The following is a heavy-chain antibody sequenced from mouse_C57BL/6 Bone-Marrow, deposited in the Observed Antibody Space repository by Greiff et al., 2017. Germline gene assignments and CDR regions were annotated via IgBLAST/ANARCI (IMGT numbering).Heavy chain of an antibody. Sequence: EVQLQQSGPELVKPGASVKISCKASGYSFTGYYMNWVKQSPEKSLEWIGEINPSTGGTTYNQKFKAKATLTVDKSSSTAYMQLKIMRSKDSAVYYCARHCYSSRSYYFDYWGQGTTLTVSS. CDR2: INPSTGGT. CDR1: GYSFTGYY. CDR3: ARHCYSSRSYYFDY. D-gene: IGHD1-1*01. J-gene: IGHJ2*01. V-gene: IGHV1-42*01.